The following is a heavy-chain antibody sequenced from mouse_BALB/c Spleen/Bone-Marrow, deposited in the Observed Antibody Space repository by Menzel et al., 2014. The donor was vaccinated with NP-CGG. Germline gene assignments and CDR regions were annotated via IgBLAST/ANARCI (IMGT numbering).Heavy chain of an antibody. CDR1: GDSITSGY. V-gene: IGHV3-8*02. J-gene: IGHJ4*01. D-gene: IGHD1-2*01. CDR3: ARYKGFHWGMDY. Sequence: EVQLVESGPSLVKPSQTLSLTCSVTGDSITSGYWSWIRKFPGNKLEYMGYISYSGSTYYNPSLKSRISITRDTSKNXYYLQLISVTTEDTATFYCARYKGFHWGMDYWGQGTSVTVSS. CDR2: ISYSGST.